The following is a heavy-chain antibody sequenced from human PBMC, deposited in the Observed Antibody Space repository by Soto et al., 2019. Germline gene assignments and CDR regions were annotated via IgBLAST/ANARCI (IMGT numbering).Heavy chain of an antibody. CDR3: ARGQEVGAHFFDS. Sequence: GGSLRLTCEASGFTFSGFDMHWVRQPTGKGLEWVSTIGTAGDTYYAVSVKGRFTISRDNAKNSLSLQMNSLRAGDTAVYFCARGQEVGAHFFDSWGEGTQVTVSS. CDR2: IGTAGDT. V-gene: IGHV3-13*01. D-gene: IGHD2-15*01. CDR1: GFTFSGFD. J-gene: IGHJ4*02.